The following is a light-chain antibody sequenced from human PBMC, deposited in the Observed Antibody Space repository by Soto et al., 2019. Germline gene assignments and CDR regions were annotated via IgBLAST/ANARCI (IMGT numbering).Light chain of an antibody. V-gene: IGKV3-15*01. CDR3: QQYNNWPRST. CDR2: GAS. CDR1: QSVSSN. J-gene: IGKJ2*02. Sequence: EIVMTQSPATLSVSPGERATLSCRASQSVSSNLAWYQHKPGQVPRLLIYGASTRATDIPARFTGSGSGTEFTLTISSLQSEDFAVYYCQQYNNWPRSTFGQGTKLEIK.